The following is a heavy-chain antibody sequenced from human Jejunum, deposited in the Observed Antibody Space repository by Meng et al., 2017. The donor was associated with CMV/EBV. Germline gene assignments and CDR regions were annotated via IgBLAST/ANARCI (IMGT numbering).Heavy chain of an antibody. Sequence: GAISNDYWSGIRRAPGKGLEWIGYIRNSGASNYNPSLKSRVTIIMDMSKDQFSLDLHSVTAADTAVYYCARSRVWGTYRPYYFDSWGQGTLVTVSS. J-gene: IGHJ4*02. CDR3: ARSRVWGTYRPYYFDS. CDR2: IRNSGAS. CDR1: GAISNDY. D-gene: IGHD3-16*02. V-gene: IGHV4-59*01.